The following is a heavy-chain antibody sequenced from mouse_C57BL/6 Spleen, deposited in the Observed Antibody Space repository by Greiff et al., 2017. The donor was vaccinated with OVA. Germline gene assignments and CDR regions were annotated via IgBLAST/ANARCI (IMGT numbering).Heavy chain of an antibody. V-gene: IGHV1-50*01. CDR1: GYTFTSYW. CDR2: IDPSDSYT. J-gene: IGHJ2*01. CDR3: ARELREGVFDY. D-gene: IGHD1-1*01. Sequence: QVQLQQSGAELVKPGASVKLSCKASGYTFTSYWMQWVKQRPGQGLEWIGEIDPSDSYTNYNQKFKGKATLTVDTSSSTAYMQLSSLTSEDSAVYYCARELREGVFDYWGQGTTLTVSS.